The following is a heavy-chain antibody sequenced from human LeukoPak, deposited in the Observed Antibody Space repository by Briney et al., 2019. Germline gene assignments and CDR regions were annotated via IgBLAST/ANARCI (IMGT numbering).Heavy chain of an antibody. J-gene: IGHJ5*02. CDR3: VGSSSYYDFWSGYYRNNNWFDP. V-gene: IGHV4-39*07. CDR1: CGSLSKSSYY. Sequence: SETPSLTRTVSCGSLSKSSYYWGWVRQPRGKGLGWVGGIYYIGGTYYNPSLKSRVTIAVDTSKNQFSLKLSSVTAADTAVYYPVGSSSYYDFWSGYYRNNNWFDPWGQGTLVTVSS. CDR2: IYYIGGT. D-gene: IGHD3-3*01.